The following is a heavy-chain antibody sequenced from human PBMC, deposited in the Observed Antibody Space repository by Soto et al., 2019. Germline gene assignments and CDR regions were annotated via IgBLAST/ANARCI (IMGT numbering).Heavy chain of an antibody. V-gene: IGHV3-33*01. Sequence: QVQLVESGGGVVQPGRSLRLSCAASGFTFSSYGMHWVRQAPGKGLEWVAVIWFDGSNKYYADSVKGRFTISRDNSKNTLYVQMNNLRAEDTAVYYCVRGGCSGGTCYPDYWGQGTLVTVSS. CDR1: GFTFSSYG. D-gene: IGHD2-15*01. CDR2: IWFDGSNK. J-gene: IGHJ4*02. CDR3: VRGGCSGGTCYPDY.